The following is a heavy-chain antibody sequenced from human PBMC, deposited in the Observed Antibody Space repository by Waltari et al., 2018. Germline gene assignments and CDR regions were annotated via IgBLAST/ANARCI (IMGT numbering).Heavy chain of an antibody. Sequence: EVQLVQSGGGLVQPGRWLTLSCPPPGFFFRVHAVSWVGQAPGKGLEWVGFIKSKAYGATTENAASVKGRFIISRDDSKSIAYLQMDSLKTEDTAVYYCARDRWYFDSWGQGTLVTVSS. J-gene: IGHJ4*02. V-gene: IGHV3-49*04. D-gene: IGHD2-15*01. CDR3: ARDRWYFDS. CDR2: IKSKAYGATT. CDR1: GFFFRVHA.